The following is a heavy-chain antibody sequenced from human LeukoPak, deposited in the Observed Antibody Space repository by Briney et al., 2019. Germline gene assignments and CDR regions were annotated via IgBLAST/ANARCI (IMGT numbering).Heavy chain of an antibody. CDR3: ARFLADCSSTSCYTENDY. CDR2: IYYSGST. V-gene: IGHV4-39*01. D-gene: IGHD2-2*02. J-gene: IGHJ4*02. Sequence: SETLSLTCTVSGGSISSSSYYWGWIRQPPGKGLEWIGSIYYSGSTYYNPSLKSRVTISVDTSTNQFSLKLSSVTAADTAVYYCARFLADCSSTSCYTENDYWGQGTLVTVSS. CDR1: GGSISSSSYY.